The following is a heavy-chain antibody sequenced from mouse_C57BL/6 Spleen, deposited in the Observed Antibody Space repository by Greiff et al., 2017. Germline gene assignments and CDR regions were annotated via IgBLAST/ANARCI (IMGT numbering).Heavy chain of an antibody. D-gene: IGHD1-1*01. CDR2: ISSGSSTI. V-gene: IGHV5-17*01. CDR1: GFTFSDYG. CDR3: ARGSSHFDY. Sequence: VQLQQSGGGLVKPGGSLKLSCAASGFTFSDYGMHWVRQAPEKGLEWVAYISSGSSTIYYADTVKGRFTISRDNAKNTLFLQMTSLRSEDTAMYYCARGSSHFDYWGQGTTLTVSS. J-gene: IGHJ2*01.